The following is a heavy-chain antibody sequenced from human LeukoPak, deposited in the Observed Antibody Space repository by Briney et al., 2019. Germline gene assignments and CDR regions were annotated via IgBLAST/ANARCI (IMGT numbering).Heavy chain of an antibody. CDR2: IWYDGSNK. D-gene: IGHD5-18*01. V-gene: IGHV3-33*01. Sequence: GGSLRLSCAASGFTFSSYGMHWVRQAPGKGLEWVAVIWYDGSNKYYAGSVKGRFTISRDNSKNTLYLQMNSLRAEDTAVYYCAAATYGYFFDYWGQGTLVTVSS. CDR1: GFTFSSYG. CDR3: AAATYGYFFDY. J-gene: IGHJ4*02.